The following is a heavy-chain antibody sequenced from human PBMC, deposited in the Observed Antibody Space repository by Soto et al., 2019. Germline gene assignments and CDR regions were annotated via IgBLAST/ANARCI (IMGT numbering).Heavy chain of an antibody. CDR2: IYHSGST. CDR3: ARERSSGWSKIPYYFDY. D-gene: IGHD2-15*01. Sequence: QVQLQESGPGLVKPSGTLSLTCAVSGGSISSSNWWSWVRQPPGKGLEWIGEIYHSGSTNYNPSLKSRVTISVDKSKNQFSLKLSSVTAADTVVYYCARERSSGWSKIPYYFDYWGQGTLVTVSS. CDR1: GGSISSSNW. J-gene: IGHJ4*02. V-gene: IGHV4-4*02.